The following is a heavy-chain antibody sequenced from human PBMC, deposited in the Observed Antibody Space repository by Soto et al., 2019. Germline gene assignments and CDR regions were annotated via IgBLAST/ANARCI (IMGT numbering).Heavy chain of an antibody. CDR3: VKDAGYGFILYDF. CDR2: VNGGGDST. Sequence: GGSLRLSCTASGFTFSSFGMTWVRQAPGKGLEWVSTVNGGGDSTHYADSVKGRFSIFRDNSKNTVYLQMNSLRAEDSAIYYCVKDAGYGFILYDFWGQGTLVTVSS. CDR1: GFTFSSFG. J-gene: IGHJ4*02. V-gene: IGHV3-23*01. D-gene: IGHD3-16*01.